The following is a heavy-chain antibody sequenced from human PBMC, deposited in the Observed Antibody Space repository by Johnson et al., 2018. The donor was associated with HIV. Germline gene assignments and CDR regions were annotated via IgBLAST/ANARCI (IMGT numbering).Heavy chain of an antibody. J-gene: IGHJ3*02. CDR2: IKSKPEGGTT. D-gene: IGHD4-23*01. CDR3: TTDLGVVGGFDI. Sequence: VQLVESGGGVVQPGRSLRLSCAASGFTFRNAWVSWVRQAPGKGLAWVGRIKSKPEGGTTDYAEPVKGRFTISRDDSKTTLFLQLNSLKIEDTAVYYCTTDLGVVGGFDIWGQGTMVSVS. CDR1: GFTFRNAW. V-gene: IGHV3-15*01.